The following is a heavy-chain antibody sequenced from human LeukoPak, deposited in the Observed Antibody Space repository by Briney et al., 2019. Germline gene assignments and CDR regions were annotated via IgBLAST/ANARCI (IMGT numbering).Heavy chain of an antibody. Sequence: GSLRLSCAASGFTFSSYGMHWVRQAPGKGLEWVAVIWYDGSNKYYADSVKGRFTISRDNSKNTLYLQMNSLRAEDTAVYYCAKDGQLLSSAYYFDYWGQGTLVTVSS. J-gene: IGHJ4*02. CDR2: IWYDGSNK. D-gene: IGHD2-2*01. CDR3: AKDGQLLSSAYYFDY. CDR1: GFTFSSYG. V-gene: IGHV3-33*06.